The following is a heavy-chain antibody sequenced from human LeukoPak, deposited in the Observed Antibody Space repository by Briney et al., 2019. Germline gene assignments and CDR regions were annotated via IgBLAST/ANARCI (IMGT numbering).Heavy chain of an antibody. V-gene: IGHV1-18*01. Sequence: ASVKVSCKASGYTFTSYGISWVRQAPGQGLEWMGWISAYNGNTNYAQKLQGRVTMTTDTSTSTAYMELRSLRSDDTAVYYCARGPVLRYFDWLLYYYYYMDVWGKGTTVTVSS. CDR3: ARGPVLRYFDWLLYYYYYMDV. J-gene: IGHJ6*03. D-gene: IGHD3-9*01. CDR1: GYTFTSYG. CDR2: ISAYNGNT.